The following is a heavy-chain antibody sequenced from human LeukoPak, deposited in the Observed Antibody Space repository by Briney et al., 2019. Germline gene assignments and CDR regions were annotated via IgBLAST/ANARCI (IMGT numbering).Heavy chain of an antibody. CDR2: IWADGAP. J-gene: IGHJ4*02. CDR1: GYSISSGYY. Sequence: PSETLSLTCTVSGYSISSGYYWGWIRQPAGKGLEWIGRIWADGAPTYRPSLKSRVTISVDTSKNQFSLRLSSVTAADTAVYYCARGRDSRGYQFMGFDSWGQGTLVTVSS. CDR3: ARGRDSRGYQFMGFDS. V-gene: IGHV4-38-2*02. D-gene: IGHD3-22*01.